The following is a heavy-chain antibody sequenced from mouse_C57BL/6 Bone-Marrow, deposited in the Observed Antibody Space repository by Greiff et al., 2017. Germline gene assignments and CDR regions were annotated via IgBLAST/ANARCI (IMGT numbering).Heavy chain of an antibody. V-gene: IGHV7-3*01. D-gene: IGHD2-5*01. CDR1: GFTFTDYY. J-gene: IGHJ4*01. CDR3: ARFYYSNYDYAMDY. CDR2: IRNKANGYTT. Sequence: EVQGVESGGGLVQPGGSLSLSCAASGFTFTDYYMSWVRQPQGKALEWLGFIRNKANGYTTEYSASVKGRFTISSDNSQSILYLQMNALRAEDSATYYCARFYYSNYDYAMDYWGQGTSVTVSS.